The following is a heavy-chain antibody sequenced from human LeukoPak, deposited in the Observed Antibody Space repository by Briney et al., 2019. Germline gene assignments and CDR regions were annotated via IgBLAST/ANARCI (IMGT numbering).Heavy chain of an antibody. Sequence: GGSLRLSCAASGFTFSSYAMSWVRQAPGKGLEWVSAISGSGGSTYYADSVKGRFTISRDNSKNTLYLQMNSLRAEDTAVYYCAKDHYYYDSSGLNGNFQHWGQGTPVTVSS. D-gene: IGHD3-22*01. CDR2: ISGSGGST. CDR3: AKDHYYYDSSGLNGNFQH. CDR1: GFTFSSYA. V-gene: IGHV3-23*01. J-gene: IGHJ1*01.